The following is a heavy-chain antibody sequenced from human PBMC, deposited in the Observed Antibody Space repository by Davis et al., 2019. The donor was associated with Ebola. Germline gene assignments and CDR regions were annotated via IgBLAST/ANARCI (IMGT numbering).Heavy chain of an antibody. CDR2: ISGSGGST. CDR3: AKYRGLDVYSGMDV. D-gene: IGHD1-26*01. Sequence: PGGSLRLSCAASGFTFSSYAMSWVRQAPGKGLEWVSAISGSGGSTYYADSVKGRFTISRDNSKNTLYLQMNSLRADDTAVYYCAKYRGLDVYSGMDVWGKGTTVTVSS. CDR1: GFTFSSYA. J-gene: IGHJ6*04. V-gene: IGHV3-23*01.